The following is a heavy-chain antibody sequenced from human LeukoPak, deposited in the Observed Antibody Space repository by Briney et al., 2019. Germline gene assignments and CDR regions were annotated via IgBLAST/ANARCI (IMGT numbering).Heavy chain of an antibody. D-gene: IGHD2-15*01. CDR2: INHSGST. CDR3: ASARVVLDAFDI. J-gene: IGHJ3*02. Sequence: PSETLSLTCAVYGGSFSGYYWSWIRQPPGKGLEWIGEINHSGSTNYNPSLKSRVTMSVDTSKNQFSLKLSSVTAADTAVYYCASARVVLDAFDIWGQGTMVTVSS. V-gene: IGHV4-34*01. CDR1: GGSFSGYY.